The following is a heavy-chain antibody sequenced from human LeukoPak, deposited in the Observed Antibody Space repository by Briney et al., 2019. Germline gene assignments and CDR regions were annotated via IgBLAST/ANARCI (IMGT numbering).Heavy chain of an antibody. V-gene: IGHV6-1*01. D-gene: IGHD2-15*01. CDR1: GDSVSSNSAA. CDR3: ARDGSGGWSNNWFDP. CDR2: TYYRSNWHN. Sequence: SQTLSLTCAISGDSVSSNSAAWNWIRLSPSRGLEWLGRTYYRSNWHNNYAVSVKSRVTIKADTPKNQISLQLNSVTPEDTAVYYCARDGSGGWSNNWFDPWGQGTRVTVSS. J-gene: IGHJ5*02.